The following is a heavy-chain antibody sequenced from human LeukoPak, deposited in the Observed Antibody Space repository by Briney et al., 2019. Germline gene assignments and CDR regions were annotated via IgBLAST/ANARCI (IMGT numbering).Heavy chain of an antibody. D-gene: IGHD5-18*01. Sequence: GGSLRLSCAASGFTFSSYGMHWVRQAPGKGLEWVAVISYDGSNKYYADSVKGRFTISRDNSKNTLYLQMNSLRAEDTAVYYCARDDVDTARYYYYGMDVWGQGTTVTVSS. J-gene: IGHJ6*02. V-gene: IGHV3-30*03. CDR1: GFTFSSYG. CDR2: ISYDGSNK. CDR3: ARDDVDTARYYYYGMDV.